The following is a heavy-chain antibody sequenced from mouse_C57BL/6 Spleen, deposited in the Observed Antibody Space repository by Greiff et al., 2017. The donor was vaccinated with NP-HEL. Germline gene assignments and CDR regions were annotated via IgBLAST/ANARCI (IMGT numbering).Heavy chain of an antibody. J-gene: IGHJ3*01. CDR3: ASGYDGYYDWFAY. CDR2: IYPGDGDT. D-gene: IGHD2-3*01. CDR1: GYAFSSYW. Sequence: QVQLQQSGAELVKPGASVKISCKASGYAFSSYWMNWVKQRPGKGLEWIGQIYPGDGDTNYNGKFKGKATLTADKSSSTAYMQLSSLTSEDSAVYFCASGYDGYYDWFAYWGQGTLVTVSA. V-gene: IGHV1-80*01.